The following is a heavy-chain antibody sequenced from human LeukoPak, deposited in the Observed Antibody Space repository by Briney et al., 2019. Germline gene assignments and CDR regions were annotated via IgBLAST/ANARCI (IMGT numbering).Heavy chain of an antibody. Sequence: GASVKVSCKASGYTFTSYGISWVRQAPGQGLEWMGWISAYNGNTNYAQKLQGRVTMSTDTSTSTGYMELRSLRSDDTAVYYCARGLQGTLAWLKALSAFDIWGQGTMVTVSS. CDR2: ISAYNGNT. CDR3: ARGLQGTLAWLKALSAFDI. V-gene: IGHV1-18*01. D-gene: IGHD5-24*01. CDR1: GYTFTSYG. J-gene: IGHJ3*02.